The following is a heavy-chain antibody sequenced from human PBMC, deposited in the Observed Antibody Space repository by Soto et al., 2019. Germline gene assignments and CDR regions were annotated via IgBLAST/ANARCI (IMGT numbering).Heavy chain of an antibody. J-gene: IGHJ6*03. Sequence: SETLSLTCTVSGGSISSYYWSWIRQPPGKGLEWIGYIYYSGSTNYNPSLKSRVTISVDTSKNQFSLKLSSVTAADTAVYYCAREVLGYCSSTSCYRSLYYYYYYMDVWGKGTTVTVSS. CDR1: GGSISSYY. CDR2: IYYSGST. CDR3: AREVLGYCSSTSCYRSLYYYYYYMDV. V-gene: IGHV4-59*01. D-gene: IGHD2-2*01.